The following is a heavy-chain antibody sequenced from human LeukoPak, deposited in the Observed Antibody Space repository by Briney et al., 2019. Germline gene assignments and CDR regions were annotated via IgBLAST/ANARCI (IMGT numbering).Heavy chain of an antibody. V-gene: IGHV3-7*01. D-gene: IGHD6-13*01. Sequence: PGGSLRLSCAASGFTFSSYWMSWVRQAPGKGLEWVANIKQDGSEKYYVDSVKGRFTISRDNAKNSLYLQMNSLRAEDTAVYYCARDLGSSWLAFDIWGQGTMVTVSS. CDR3: ARDLGSSWLAFDI. CDR1: GFTFSSYW. J-gene: IGHJ3*02. CDR2: IKQDGSEK.